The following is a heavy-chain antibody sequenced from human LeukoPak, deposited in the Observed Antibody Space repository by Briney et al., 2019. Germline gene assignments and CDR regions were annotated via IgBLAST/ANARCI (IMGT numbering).Heavy chain of an antibody. Sequence: PGGSLRLSCAASGFTFSSYAMHWVRQAPGKGLEWVAVISYDGSNKYYADSVKGRFTISRDNSKNTLYLQMNSLRAEDTAVYYCARETAAGSEIFDYWGQGTLVTVSS. J-gene: IGHJ4*02. CDR1: GFTFSSYA. V-gene: IGHV3-30*04. CDR2: ISYDGSNK. CDR3: ARETAAGSEIFDY. D-gene: IGHD6-13*01.